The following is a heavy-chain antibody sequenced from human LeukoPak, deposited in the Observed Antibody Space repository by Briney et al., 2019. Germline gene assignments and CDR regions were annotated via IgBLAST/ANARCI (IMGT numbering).Heavy chain of an antibody. J-gene: IGHJ4*02. Sequence: GGSLRLSCAASGFTFSSYAMHWVRQAPGKGVEWVAVISYDGSNKYYADSVKGRFTISRDNSKNTLYLQMNSLRAEDTAVYYCARAFGDTAMVIMDWGQGTLVTVSS. V-gene: IGHV3-30*04. CDR1: GFTFSSYA. CDR3: ARAFGDTAMVIMD. D-gene: IGHD5-18*01. CDR2: ISYDGSNK.